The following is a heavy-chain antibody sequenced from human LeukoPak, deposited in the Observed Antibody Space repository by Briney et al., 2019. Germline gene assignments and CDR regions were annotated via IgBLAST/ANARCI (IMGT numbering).Heavy chain of an antibody. CDR3: VKDIRLGPAALLSFDY. D-gene: IGHD2-2*01. V-gene: IGHV3-23*01. CDR1: GFTFSNYA. CDR2: VSGSGDST. Sequence: TGGSLRLSCAASGFTFSNYAMTWVRQPPGKGLEWVSAVSGSGDSTYDADSVKGRFTISRDNSKNTLYLQMNSLRAEDTAVYYCVKDIRLGPAALLSFDYWGQGTLVTVSS. J-gene: IGHJ4*02.